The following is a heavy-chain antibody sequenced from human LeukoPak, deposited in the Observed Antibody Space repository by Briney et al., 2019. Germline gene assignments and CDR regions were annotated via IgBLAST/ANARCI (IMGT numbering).Heavy chain of an antibody. CDR1: GVSISSYD. V-gene: IGHV4-59*01. Sequence: SETLSLTCTGSGVSISSYDWSWIRQPPGKGLEWIGYMYYSGSTNYNPSLKSRVTISVDTSKNQFSLKLSSVTAADTAVYYCARFFSGAVAGQYYFDYWGQGTLVTVSS. CDR3: ARFFSGAVAGQYYFDY. J-gene: IGHJ4*02. CDR2: MYYSGST. D-gene: IGHD6-19*01.